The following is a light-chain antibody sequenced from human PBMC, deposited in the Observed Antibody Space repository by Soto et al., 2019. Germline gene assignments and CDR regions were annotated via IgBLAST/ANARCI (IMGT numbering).Light chain of an antibody. CDR3: QRYTGVHLT. CDR1: QSVTDNY. V-gene: IGKV3-20*01. J-gene: IGKJ1*01. Sequence: IVLTKSPATLSLSPVESATLSCRARQSVTDNYFAWYQQKPGQAPRLVISGASSRTSGIPYRFSASGSVTVFNVTLSRLEPEDFSVYYCQRYTGVHLTFGQGTKGEIQ. CDR2: GAS.